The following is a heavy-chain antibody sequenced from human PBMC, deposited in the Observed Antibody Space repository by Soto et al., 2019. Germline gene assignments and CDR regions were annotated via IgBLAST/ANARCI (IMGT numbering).Heavy chain of an antibody. CDR1: GFIFSDYY. CDR3: ARDRGYSYGPFDY. CDR2: ISSSGSTI. D-gene: IGHD5-18*01. V-gene: IGHV3-11*01. J-gene: IGHJ4*02. Sequence: PGGSLRLSCAASGFIFSDYYMSWIRQAPGKGLEWVSYISSSGSTINYADSVKGRFTISRDNAKKSLYLQMNSLGAEDTAVYYCARDRGYSYGPFDYWGQGTLVTVSS.